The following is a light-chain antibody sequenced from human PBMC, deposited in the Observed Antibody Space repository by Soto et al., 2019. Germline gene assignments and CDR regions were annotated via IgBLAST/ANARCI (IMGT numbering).Light chain of an antibody. V-gene: IGLV1-47*01. J-gene: IGLJ2*01. Sequence: QAVVTQPPSASGTPGQRVTISCSGSSSNIGSNYVYWYQQLPGTAPKLLIYRNNQRPSAVPDRFSGSKPGTSASLAISGLRSEDEADYYCAAWDDSLSGLVFGGGTKLTVL. CDR1: SSNIGSNY. CDR3: AAWDDSLSGLV. CDR2: RNN.